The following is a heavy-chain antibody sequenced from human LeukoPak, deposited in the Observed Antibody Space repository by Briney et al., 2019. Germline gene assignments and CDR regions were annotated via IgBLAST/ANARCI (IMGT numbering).Heavy chain of an antibody. V-gene: IGHV3-21*01. D-gene: IGHD3-22*01. CDR1: GFTFSSYA. CDR3: ARDSDSSGYCDY. Sequence: GGSLRLSCAASGFTFSSYAMSWVRQAPGKGLEWVSAISFSGTNTYYADSVKGRFTISRDNAKNSLYLQMNSLRAEDTAVYYCARDSDSSGYCDYWGQGTLVTVSS. J-gene: IGHJ4*02. CDR2: ISFSGTNT.